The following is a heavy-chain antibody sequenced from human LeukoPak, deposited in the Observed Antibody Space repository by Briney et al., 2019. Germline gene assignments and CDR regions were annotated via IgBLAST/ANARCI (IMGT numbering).Heavy chain of an antibody. D-gene: IGHD6-13*01. J-gene: IGHJ5*02. CDR1: GGSFSDYY. Sequence: SETLSLTCAVYGGSFSDYYWSWIRQPPGKGLEWIGEINHSGSTNYNPSLKSRVTISVDTSKNQFSLKLSSVTAADTAVYYCARRPGRMAAARRGINWFDPWGQGTLVTVSS. V-gene: IGHV4-34*01. CDR3: ARRPGRMAAARRGINWFDP. CDR2: INHSGST.